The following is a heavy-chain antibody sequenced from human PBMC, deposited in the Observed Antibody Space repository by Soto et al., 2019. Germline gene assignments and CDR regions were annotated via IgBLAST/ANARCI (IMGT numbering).Heavy chain of an antibody. J-gene: IGHJ6*02. CDR1: GFTFSSYA. Sequence: QVQLVESGGGVVQPGRSLRLSCAASGFTFSSYAMHWVRQAPGKGLEWVAVISYDGSNKYYADSVKGRFTISRDNSKNTRYLQMNSLRAEDTAVYYCARDEGYCSGGSCSDGGYYYYGMDVWGQGTTVTVSS. V-gene: IGHV3-30-3*01. CDR2: ISYDGSNK. CDR3: ARDEGYCSGGSCSDGGYYYYGMDV. D-gene: IGHD2-15*01.